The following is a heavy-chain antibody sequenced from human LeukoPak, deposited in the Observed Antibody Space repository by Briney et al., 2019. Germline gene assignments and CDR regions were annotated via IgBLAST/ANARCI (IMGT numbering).Heavy chain of an antibody. V-gene: IGHV4-61*01. D-gene: IGHD2-2*01. CDR1: GYSISSGYY. CDR2: IYYSGST. J-gene: IGHJ5*02. Sequence: SETLSLTCTVSGYSISSGYYWSWIRQPPGKGLEWIGYIYYSGSTNYNPSLKSRVTMSVDTSKNQFSLKLSSVTAADTAVYYCARDPGSIVPAAIGIDPWGQGTLVTVSS. CDR3: ARDPGSIVPAAIGIDP.